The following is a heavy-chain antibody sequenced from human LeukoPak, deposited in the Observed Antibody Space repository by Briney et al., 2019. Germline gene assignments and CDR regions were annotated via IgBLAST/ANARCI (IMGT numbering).Heavy chain of an antibody. V-gene: IGHV1-69*06. J-gene: IGHJ3*02. CDR3: AREVPVDCSGGSCYPGALAFDI. D-gene: IGHD2-15*01. CDR1: GGTFSSYA. Sequence: ASVKVSCKASGGTFSSYAISWVRQAPGQGLEWMGGIIPIFGTANYAQKFQGRVTITADKSTSTAYMELSSLRSEDTAVYYCAREVPVDCSGGSCYPGALAFDIWGQGTMVTVSS. CDR2: IIPIFGTA.